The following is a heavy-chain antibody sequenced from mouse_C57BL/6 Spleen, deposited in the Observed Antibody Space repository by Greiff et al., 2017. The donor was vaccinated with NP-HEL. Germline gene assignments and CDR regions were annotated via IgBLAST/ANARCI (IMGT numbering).Heavy chain of an antibody. V-gene: IGHV1-82*01. CDR2: IYPGDGGT. J-gene: IGHJ3*01. Sequence: VQLQQSGPELVKPGASVKISCKASGYAFSSSWMNWVKQRPGKGLEWIGRIYPGDGGTNYNGKFKGKATLTADKSSSTAYMQLSSLTSEDSAVYFCARGRVYDGYPFAYWGQGTLVTVSA. CDR3: ARGRVYDGYPFAY. D-gene: IGHD2-3*01. CDR1: GYAFSSSW.